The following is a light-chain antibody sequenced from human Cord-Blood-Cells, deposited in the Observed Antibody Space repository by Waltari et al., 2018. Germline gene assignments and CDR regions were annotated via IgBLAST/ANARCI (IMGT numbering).Light chain of an antibody. CDR3: QQSYSTLPS. CDR2: AAS. J-gene: IGKJ2*03. CDR1: QSISSY. V-gene: IGKV1-39*01. Sequence: DIQMTQSPSSLPASVGDRVTITCRASQSISSYLNWYQQKPGKAPKLLIYAASSLQSGVPSRFSGSGSGTDFTLTISSLQPEDFATYYCQQSYSTLPSFGQGTKLEIK.